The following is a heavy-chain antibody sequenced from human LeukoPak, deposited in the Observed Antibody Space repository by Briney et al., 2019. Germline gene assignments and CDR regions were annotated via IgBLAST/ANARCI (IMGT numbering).Heavy chain of an antibody. J-gene: IGHJ4*02. Sequence: GALRLSCAASGFTFSSHWMHWVRQAPGKGLVWASRINSDGSSTSYADSVKGQFTISRDNAKNTLYLQMNSLRAEDTAVYYCARDRSIASDYWGQGTLVTVSS. CDR2: INSDGSST. CDR3: ARDRSIASDY. CDR1: GFTFSSHW. D-gene: IGHD6-6*01. V-gene: IGHV3-74*01.